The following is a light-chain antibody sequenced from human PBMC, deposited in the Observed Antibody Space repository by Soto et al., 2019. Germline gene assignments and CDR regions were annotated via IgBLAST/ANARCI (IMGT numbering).Light chain of an antibody. CDR3: QRFNRWPLS. CDR1: QSVGST. CDR2: DTS. Sequence: IVLTQSPAALSVSPGERATLSCWASQSVGSTLNWYQQKPGQAPRLLIYDTSIRATGIPARFSGSGSGTEFSLTIASLQSEDFGVDYCQRFNRWPLSFGGGTKVQI. J-gene: IGKJ4*01. V-gene: IGKV3-15*01.